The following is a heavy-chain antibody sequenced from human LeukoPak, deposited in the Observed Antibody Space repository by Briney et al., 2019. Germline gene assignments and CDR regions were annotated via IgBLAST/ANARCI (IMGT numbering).Heavy chain of an antibody. J-gene: IGHJ4*02. CDR3: ARDRLTSGSYFFDY. V-gene: IGHV3-48*01. CDR2: ISGRSSTI. Sequence: PGGSLRLSCAASAFTFSVYSMNWVRQAPGKGLEWISYISGRSSTIYYADSVRGRFTISRDNAKNSMYLQMNSLRAEDTAVYYCARDRLTSGSYFFDYWGQGTLVTVSS. D-gene: IGHD1-26*01. CDR1: AFTFSVYS.